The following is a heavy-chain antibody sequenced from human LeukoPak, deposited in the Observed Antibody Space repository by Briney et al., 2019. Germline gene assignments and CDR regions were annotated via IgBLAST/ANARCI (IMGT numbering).Heavy chain of an antibody. D-gene: IGHD5-18*01. CDR2: ISYDGSNK. CDR3: ASRRLWLQNGESAFDY. V-gene: IGHV3-30-3*01. CDR1: GFTFSTYA. Sequence: GRSLRLSCAASGFTFSTYAMHWVRQAPGKGLEWVAVISYDGSNKDYADPVKGRFTISRDNSKDTLYLQMNSLRAEDTAVYYCASRRLWLQNGESAFDYWGQGTLVTVSS. J-gene: IGHJ4*02.